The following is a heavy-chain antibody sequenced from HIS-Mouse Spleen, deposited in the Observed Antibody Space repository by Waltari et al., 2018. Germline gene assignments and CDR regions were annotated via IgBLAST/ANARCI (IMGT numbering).Heavy chain of an antibody. CDR1: GFTFSSYG. V-gene: IGHV3-30*18. Sequence: QVQLVESGGGVVQPGRSLRLSCAASGFTFSSYGMHWVRQAPGKVMEWVEVISYDGSNKYYANSVKGRFTISRDNSKNTLYLQMNSLRAEDTAVYYCAKASSGWLDYWGQGTLVTVSS. D-gene: IGHD6-19*01. J-gene: IGHJ4*02. CDR3: AKASSGWLDY. CDR2: ISYDGSNK.